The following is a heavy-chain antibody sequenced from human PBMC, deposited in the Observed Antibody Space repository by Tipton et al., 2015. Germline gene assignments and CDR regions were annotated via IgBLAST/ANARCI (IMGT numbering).Heavy chain of an antibody. Sequence: QLVQSGAEVKKPGASVKISCKASGYTFTIYYMHWLRQAPGQGLEWMGIINPSGGTTSCAQKFQGRVTMTRDTSTNTVYTELSSLMSDDTAVYYCARGRQLARWGDEGHYFDHWGQGTLVSVSS. J-gene: IGHJ4*02. CDR2: INPSGGTT. D-gene: IGHD1-1*01. V-gene: IGHV1-46*01. CDR1: GYTFTIYY. CDR3: ARGRQLARWGDEGHYFDH.